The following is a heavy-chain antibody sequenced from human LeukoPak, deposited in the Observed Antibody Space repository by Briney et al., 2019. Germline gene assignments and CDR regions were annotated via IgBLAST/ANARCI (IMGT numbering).Heavy chain of an antibody. CDR1: GFTVSSNY. V-gene: IGHV3-23*01. CDR2: ISGSGGST. CDR3: AKGPVPGFDP. J-gene: IGHJ5*02. Sequence: GGSLRLSCAVSGFTVSSNYVSWVRQAPGKGLEWVSAISGSGGSTYYADSVKGRFTISRDNSKNTLYLQMNSLRAEDTAVYYCAKGPVPGFDPWGQGTLVTVSS. D-gene: IGHD2-2*01.